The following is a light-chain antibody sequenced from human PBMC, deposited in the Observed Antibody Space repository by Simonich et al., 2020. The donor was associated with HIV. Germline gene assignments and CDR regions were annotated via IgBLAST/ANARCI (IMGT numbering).Light chain of an antibody. CDR3: QQYNDWPWT. CDR1: QSVSSN. J-gene: IGKJ1*01. V-gene: IGKV3-15*01. Sequence: EIVMTQSPATLSVSPGERATLSCRASQSVSSNLVWYQQKSGQAPRLLIYGASTRATGIPARFSGRGSGTEFTLTISSMQSEDFAVYYCQQYNDWPWTFGQGTKVEIK. CDR2: GAS.